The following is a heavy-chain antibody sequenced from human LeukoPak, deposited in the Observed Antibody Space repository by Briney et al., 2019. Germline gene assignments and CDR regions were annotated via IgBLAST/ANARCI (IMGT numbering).Heavy chain of an antibody. CDR3: ARSIVATIFLGIGY. CDR1: GYTFTGYY. CDR2: INPNSGGT. V-gene: IGHV1-2*02. D-gene: IGHD5-12*01. J-gene: IGHJ4*02. Sequence: GASVKVSCKASGYTFTGYYMHWVRQAPGQGLEWMGWINPNSGGTNYAQKFQGRATMTRDTPISTAYMELSRLRSDDTAVYYCARSIVATIFLGIGYWGQGTLVTVSS.